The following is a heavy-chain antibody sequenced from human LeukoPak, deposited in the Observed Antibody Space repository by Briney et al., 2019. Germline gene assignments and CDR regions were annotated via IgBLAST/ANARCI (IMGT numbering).Heavy chain of an antibody. CDR3: ARGWYSSGYYDFDY. J-gene: IGHJ4*02. CDR2: IKQDGSEK. CDR1: GFTFSSYW. D-gene: IGHD3-22*01. Sequence: SGGSLRLSCAASGFTFSSYWMSWVRQAPGKGLEWVANIKQDGSEKYYVDSVKGRFTISRDNAKNSLYLQMNSLRAEDTALYYCARGWYSSGYYDFDYWGQGTLVTVSS. V-gene: IGHV3-7*03.